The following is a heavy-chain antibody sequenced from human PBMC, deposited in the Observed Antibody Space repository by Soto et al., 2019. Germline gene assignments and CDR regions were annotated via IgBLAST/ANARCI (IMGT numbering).Heavy chain of an antibody. Sequence: QVQLVPSGAEVKKPGASVKVSCKASGYTFTGYYIHWVRQAPGQGLEWMGWINPNSGGTKYPQKFQGRVTMTRDTSIRTVYMSLTGLKSDDTAVYFCARDLAKGGGSAGFDYWGQGTLVAVSS. V-gene: IGHV1-2*02. CDR1: GYTFTGYY. D-gene: IGHD2-15*01. CDR3: ARDLAKGGGSAGFDY. CDR2: INPNSGGT. J-gene: IGHJ4*02.